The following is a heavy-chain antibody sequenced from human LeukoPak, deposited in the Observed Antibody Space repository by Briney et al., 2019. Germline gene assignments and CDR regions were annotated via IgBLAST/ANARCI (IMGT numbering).Heavy chain of an antibody. CDR1: GGTFSSYT. CDR2: IIPILGIA. D-gene: IGHD2-2*01. CDR3: AMSSGYCSSTSCSRRAEYFQH. J-gene: IGHJ1*01. V-gene: IGHV1-69*02. Sequence: SVKVSCKASGGTFSSYTISWVRQAPGQGLEWMGRIIPILGIANYAQKFQGRVTITAEKSTTTAYMELSSLRSEDTAVYYCAMSSGYCSSTSCSRRAEYFQHWGQGTLVTVSS.